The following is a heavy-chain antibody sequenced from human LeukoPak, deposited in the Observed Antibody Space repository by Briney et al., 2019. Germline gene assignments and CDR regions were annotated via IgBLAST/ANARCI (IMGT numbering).Heavy chain of an antibody. CDR1: GFTFGDYA. D-gene: IGHD2/OR15-2a*01. CDR2: IKSKIHGGTT. CDR3: TTSTSPGIDY. Sequence: GGSLRLSCAASGFTFGDYAMSWFRQAPGKGLEWVGRIKSKIHGGTTDYAAPVKGRFSISRDDSKDTLYLQMNSLETEDTAVYYCTTSTSPGIDYWGQGTLVTVSS. J-gene: IGHJ4*02. V-gene: IGHV3-15*01.